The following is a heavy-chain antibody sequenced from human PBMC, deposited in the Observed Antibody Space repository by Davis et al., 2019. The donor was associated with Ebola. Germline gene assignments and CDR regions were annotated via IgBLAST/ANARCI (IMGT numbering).Heavy chain of an antibody. V-gene: IGHV4-34*01. J-gene: IGHJ6*02. D-gene: IGHD1-1*01. Sequence: MPSETLSLTCAVYGGSFSGYYWSWIRQPPGKGLEWIGEINHSGSTNYNPSLKSRVTISVDTSKNQFSLKLSSVTAADTAAYYCARHFISTYYYYGMDVWGQGTTVTVSS. CDR2: INHSGST. CDR1: GGSFSGYY. CDR3: ARHFISTYYYYGMDV.